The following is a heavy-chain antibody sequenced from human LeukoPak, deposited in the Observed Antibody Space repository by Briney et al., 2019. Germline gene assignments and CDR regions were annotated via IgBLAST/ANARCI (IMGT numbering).Heavy chain of an antibody. CDR1: GFTFSSYA. Sequence: PGGSLRLSCAASGFTFSSYAMSWVRQAPGKGLEWVSAISGSGGSTYYADSVKGRFTISRDNSKNTLYLQMNSLRAEDTAVYYCAKDNDFWGGYYRRYYYCGMDVGGQGTTVTVPS. CDR3: AKDNDFWGGYYRRYYYCGMDV. V-gene: IGHV3-23*01. D-gene: IGHD3-3*01. J-gene: IGHJ6*02. CDR2: ISGSGGST.